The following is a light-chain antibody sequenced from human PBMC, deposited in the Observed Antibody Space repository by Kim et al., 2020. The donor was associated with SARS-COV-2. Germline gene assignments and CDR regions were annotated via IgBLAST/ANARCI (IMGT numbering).Light chain of an antibody. J-gene: IGKJ4*01. CDR3: QQRSDWPLT. Sequence: AGEGATLSCRASRGVRSYLGWYQQKPGQAPRLLIYDTSNRAPGIPARFSGSGSGTDFTLTISSLEPEDFAVYYCQQRSDWPLTFGGGTKVDIK. V-gene: IGKV3-11*01. CDR1: RGVRSY. CDR2: DTS.